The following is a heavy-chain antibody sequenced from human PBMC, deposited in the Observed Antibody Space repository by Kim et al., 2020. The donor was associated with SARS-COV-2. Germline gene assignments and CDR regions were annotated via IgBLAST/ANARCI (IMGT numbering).Heavy chain of an antibody. D-gene: IGHD3-22*01. CDR3: AKEGVIVVVTKGHFDY. J-gene: IGHJ4*02. Sequence: GGSLRLSCAASGFTFSSYAMSWVRQAPGKGLEWVSAISGSGGSTYYADSVKGRFTISRDNSKNTLYLQMNSLRAEDTAVYYCAKEGVIVVVTKGHFDYWGQGTLVTVSS. CDR1: GFTFSSYA. CDR2: ISGSGGST. V-gene: IGHV3-23*01.